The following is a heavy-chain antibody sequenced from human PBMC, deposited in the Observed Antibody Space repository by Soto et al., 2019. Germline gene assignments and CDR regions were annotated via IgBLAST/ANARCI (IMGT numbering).Heavy chain of an antibody. CDR2: ISAHNGYT. D-gene: IGHD5-18*01. V-gene: IGHV1-18*01. CDR1: GYIFTKHG. CDR3: ARVYGYGYGHFDF. J-gene: IGHJ4*02. Sequence: QVQLVQSGAEVREPGASLKVSCKTSGYIFTKHGISWVRQAPGQGLEWLGWISAHNGYTNYAENVQGRLTLTTDSSTSTAYMELRSLRADDTAIYYCARVYGYGYGHFDFWGQGTLVTASS.